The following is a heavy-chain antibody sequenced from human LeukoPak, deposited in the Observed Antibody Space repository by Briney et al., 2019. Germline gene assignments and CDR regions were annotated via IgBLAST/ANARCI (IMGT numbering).Heavy chain of an antibody. V-gene: IGHV1-24*01. CDR3: ATEVVCYGDVHYFDS. D-gene: IGHD4-17*01. CDR1: GYTLTEAS. J-gene: IGHJ4*02. CDR2: FDPADGEP. Sequence: ASVKVSCKISGYTLTEASMQWVRQAPGKGLEWMGGFDPADGEPIYAQKFQGRVTMSEDTSTDTAYMDLSSLRSEDTAVYYCATEVVCYGDVHYFDSWGQGTLVTVSS.